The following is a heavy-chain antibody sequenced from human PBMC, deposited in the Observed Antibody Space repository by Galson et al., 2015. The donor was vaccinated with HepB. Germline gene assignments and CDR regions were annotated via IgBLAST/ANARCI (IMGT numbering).Heavy chain of an antibody. J-gene: IGHJ6*03. CDR1: GFNFTSYP. CDR3: ARDSRSDYMDV. Sequence: SLRLSCAASGFNFTSYPMAWVRQAPGKGLEWVSCISSDGSTYYADSVKGRFTISRDNSKNTLYLQMNSLRAEDTAVYYCARDSRSDYMDVWGKGTTVTVSS. CDR2: ISSDGST. V-gene: IGHV3-23*01.